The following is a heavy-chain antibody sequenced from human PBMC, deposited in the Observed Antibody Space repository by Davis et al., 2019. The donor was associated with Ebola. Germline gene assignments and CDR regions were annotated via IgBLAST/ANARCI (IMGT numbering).Heavy chain of an antibody. CDR2: MKSDGSGT. Sequence: HTGGSLRLSCAVSGFTFSSNWMHWVRQAPGKGLVWVSHMKSDGSGTTYADSVKGRFTISRDNAKITLYLQMNSLRAEDTAVYYCARRVGATTGWYFDLWGRGTLVTVSS. CDR3: ARRVGATTGWYFDL. CDR1: GFTFSSNW. D-gene: IGHD1-26*01. V-gene: IGHV3-74*01. J-gene: IGHJ2*01.